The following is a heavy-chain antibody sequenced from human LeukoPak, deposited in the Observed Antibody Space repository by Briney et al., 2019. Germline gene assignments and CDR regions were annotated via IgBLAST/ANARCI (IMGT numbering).Heavy chain of an antibody. J-gene: IGHJ4*02. CDR3: ARGSTYYDSSGQVPFDY. D-gene: IGHD3-22*01. Sequence: GSLRLSCAASGFTFSSYSMNWVRQAPGKGLEWGSYISGSSSTIYYADSVKGRFTISRDNGKNTLYLQMNSLGAEDTAVYYCARGSTYYDSSGQVPFDYWGQGTLVTVSS. CDR2: ISGSSSTI. CDR1: GFTFSSYS. V-gene: IGHV3-48*01.